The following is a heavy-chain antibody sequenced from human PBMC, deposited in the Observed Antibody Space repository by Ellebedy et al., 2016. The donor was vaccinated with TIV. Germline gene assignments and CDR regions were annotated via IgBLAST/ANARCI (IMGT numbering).Heavy chain of an antibody. J-gene: IGHJ6*02. D-gene: IGHD3-10*01. Sequence: SETLSLTCTVSGGSMSNNYWSWVRQALGEGLEWIGYIHYTGTTNFDPSLKSRLTMSVDTSKNQFSLKVTSVTAADTAVYYCARLAMLARLQNYGYHSMDVWGQGTTVIVSS. V-gene: IGHV4-59*08. CDR2: IHYTGTT. CDR1: GGSMSNNY. CDR3: ARLAMLARLQNYGYHSMDV.